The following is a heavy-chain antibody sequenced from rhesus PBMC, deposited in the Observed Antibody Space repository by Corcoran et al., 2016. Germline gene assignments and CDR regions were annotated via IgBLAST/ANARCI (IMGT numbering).Heavy chain of an antibody. V-gene: IGHV2-174*01. CDR2: IYWYDDK. CDR3: ARTATVAATLYFDY. Sequence: QVTLKESGPALVKPTQTLTLTCTFSGFSISTSGMGVGWIRPPPGKALEWLALIYWYDDKYYSTSLKSRLTISKDTSKNQVVLTMTNRDPVDTATYYGARTATVAATLYFDYWGQGVLVTVSS. D-gene: IGHD4-29*01. CDR1: GFSISTSGMG. J-gene: IGHJ4*01.